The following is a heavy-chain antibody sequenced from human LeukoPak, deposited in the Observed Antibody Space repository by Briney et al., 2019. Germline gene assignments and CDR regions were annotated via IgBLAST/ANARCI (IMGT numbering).Heavy chain of an antibody. Sequence: PGGSLRLSCAASGFTFSSYAMHWVRQAPGKGLEWVAVIWYDGSNKYYADSLKGRFTISRDNSKNTLYLQMNSLRAEDTAVYYCARSLGSRSLYYYGMDVWGQGTTVTVSS. J-gene: IGHJ6*02. CDR1: GFTFSSYA. D-gene: IGHD3-16*01. CDR3: ARSLGSRSLYYYGMDV. V-gene: IGHV3-33*01. CDR2: IWYDGSNK.